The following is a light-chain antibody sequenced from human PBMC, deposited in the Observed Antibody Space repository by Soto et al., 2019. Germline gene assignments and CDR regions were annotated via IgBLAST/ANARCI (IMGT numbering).Light chain of an antibody. CDR2: EVS. V-gene: IGLV2-14*01. J-gene: IGLJ2*01. CDR3: SSYTSSSTVV. CDR1: SSDIGAYDY. Sequence: QSALTQPASLSGSPGQSITISCTGTSSDIGAYDYVSWYQQHPGKAPKLMIYEVSNRPSGVSIRFSGSKSGNTASLTISGLQAEDEADYYCSSYTSSSTVVFGGGTKLTVL.